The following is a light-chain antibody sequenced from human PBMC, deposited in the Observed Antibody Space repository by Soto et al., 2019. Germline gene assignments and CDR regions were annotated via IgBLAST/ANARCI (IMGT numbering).Light chain of an antibody. Sequence: QSVLTQPPSVSAAPGQKVTISCSGSSSNIGNNYVSWYQQLPGTATKLLIYYNNKRPSGIPDRFSGSKSGTSATLGITGLQTGDEADYYCGTWYSSLSAVVFGGGTKVTVL. CDR1: SSNIGNNY. V-gene: IGLV1-51*01. CDR3: GTWYSSLSAVV. J-gene: IGLJ2*01. CDR2: YNN.